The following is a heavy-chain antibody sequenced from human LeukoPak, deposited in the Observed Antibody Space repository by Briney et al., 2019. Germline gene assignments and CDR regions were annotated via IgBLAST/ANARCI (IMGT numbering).Heavy chain of an antibody. V-gene: IGHV1-2*02. D-gene: IGHD6-13*01. CDR2: FNPESGGT. CDR3: ASALNSRSSSC. J-gene: IGHJ4*02. CDR1: GYRFTDYC. Sequence: ASVKVSCKASGYRFTDYCMHWVRQAPGQGLEWMGWFNPESGGTNYAQKFQGRVTMTTDTTISTAYMELTRLRSDDTAVYYCASALNSRSSSCWGQGTRVTVSS.